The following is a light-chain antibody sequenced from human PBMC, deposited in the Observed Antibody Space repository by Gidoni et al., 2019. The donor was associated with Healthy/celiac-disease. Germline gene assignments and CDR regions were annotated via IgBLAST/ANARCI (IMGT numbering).Light chain of an antibody. CDR2: GAS. J-gene: IGKJ1*01. CDR3: QQYNNWPPWT. V-gene: IGKV3-15*01. Sequence: EIVMTQSPATLSVSPGERATLSCRASQSVSSNLAWYQQKPGQAPRRLIYGASTRATGIPARFSGSGSGTEFTLTISSLQSEDLAVYYCQQYNNWPPWTVGQGTKVEIK. CDR1: QSVSSN.